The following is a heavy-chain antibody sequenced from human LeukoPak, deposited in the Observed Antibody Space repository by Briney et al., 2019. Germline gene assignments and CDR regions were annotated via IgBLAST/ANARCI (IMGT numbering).Heavy chain of an antibody. J-gene: IGHJ5*02. CDR3: ARHSYDSSETWFDP. CDR2: IYYSGST. Sequence: SETLSLTCTVSGGSISSNYWSWLRRPPGKGLEWIGCIYYSGSTNYNPSLKSRVTISVDTSKNQFSLELSSVTAADTAVYYCARHSYDSSETWFDPWGQGTLVTVSS. V-gene: IGHV4-59*08. CDR1: GGSISSNY. D-gene: IGHD3-22*01.